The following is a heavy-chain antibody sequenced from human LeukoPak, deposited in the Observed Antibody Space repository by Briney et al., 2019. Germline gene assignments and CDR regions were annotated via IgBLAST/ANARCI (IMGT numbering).Heavy chain of an antibody. CDR3: ARRPLYLSGSYFFDY. CDR2: ISHSGST. CDR1: GGSFSGYY. V-gene: IGHV4-34*01. D-gene: IGHD1-26*01. Sequence: SETLSLTCAVYGGSFSGYYWSWIRQPPGKGLEWIGEISHSGSTNYNPSLKSRVTISVDTSKNQFSLKLSSVTAADTAVYYCARRPLYLSGSYFFDYWGQGTLVTVSS. J-gene: IGHJ4*02.